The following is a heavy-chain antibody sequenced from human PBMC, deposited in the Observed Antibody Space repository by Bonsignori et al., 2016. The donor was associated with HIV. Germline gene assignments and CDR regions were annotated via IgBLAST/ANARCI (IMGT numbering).Heavy chain of an antibody. CDR2: INPNSGGT. D-gene: IGHD3-3*01. CDR3: ARDAYYDFWSGYYPTNYFDY. J-gene: IGHJ4*02. V-gene: IGHV1-2*02. Sequence: ASVKVSCKASGYTFTGYYMHWVRQAPGQGLEWMGWINPNSGGTNYAQKFQGRVTMTRDTSISTAYMELSRLRSDDTAVYYCARDAYYDFWSGYYPTNYFDYWGQGTLVTVSS. CDR1: GYTFTGYY.